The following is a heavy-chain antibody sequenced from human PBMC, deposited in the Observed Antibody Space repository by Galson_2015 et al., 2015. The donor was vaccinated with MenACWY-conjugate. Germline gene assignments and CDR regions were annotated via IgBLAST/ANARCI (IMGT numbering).Heavy chain of an antibody. CDR1: GVTFSDYY. Sequence: SLRLSCAASGVTFSDYYMSWIRQTPGKGLEWLSYISGAGHTMYYADSVKGRFTISRDNAKKSLYLQMNNLRADDTAIYYCARELSLVAVGVTPGWFDTWGQGILVTVSS. CDR3: ARELSLVAVGVTPGWFDT. CDR2: ISGAGHTM. V-gene: IGHV3-11*01. J-gene: IGHJ5*02. D-gene: IGHD2-15*01.